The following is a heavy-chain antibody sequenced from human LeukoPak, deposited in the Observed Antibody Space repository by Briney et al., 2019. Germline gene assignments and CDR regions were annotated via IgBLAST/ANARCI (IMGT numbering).Heavy chain of an antibody. J-gene: IGHJ1*01. D-gene: IGHD2-21*02. CDR1: GYTFTSYG. CDR2: ISAYNGNT. V-gene: IGHV1-18*01. Sequence: GASVKVSCKASGYTFTSYGISWVRQAPGQGLEWMGWISAYNGNTNYAQKLQGRVTMTTDTSTSTAYMELRSLRSDDTAVYYCARVRCGGDCYPALQHWGQGTLVTVSS. CDR3: ARVRCGGDCYPALQH.